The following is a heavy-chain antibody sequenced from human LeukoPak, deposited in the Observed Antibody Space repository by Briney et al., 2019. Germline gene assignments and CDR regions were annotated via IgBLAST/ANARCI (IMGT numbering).Heavy chain of an antibody. D-gene: IGHD3-3*01. Sequence: GGSLRLSCAASGFTFSSYAMSWVRQAPGKGLEWVSVIYSGGSTYYADSVKGRFTISRHNSKNTLYLQMNSLRAEDTAVYYCARDYSTYDFWSGYNYYYGMDVWGQGTTVTVSS. CDR2: IYSGGST. CDR1: GFTFSSYA. CDR3: ARDYSTYDFWSGYNYYYGMDV. V-gene: IGHV3-53*04. J-gene: IGHJ6*02.